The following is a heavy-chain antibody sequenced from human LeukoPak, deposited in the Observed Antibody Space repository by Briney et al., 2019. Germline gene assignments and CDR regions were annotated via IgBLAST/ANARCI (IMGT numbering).Heavy chain of an antibody. V-gene: IGHV3-30*18. CDR3: AKGCENRNPYYYDSSGCLDY. CDR2: ISYDGSNK. D-gene: IGHD3-22*01. CDR1: GFTFSSYG. J-gene: IGHJ4*02. Sequence: GGSLRLSCAASGFTFSSYGMHWVRQAPGKGLEWVAVISYDGSNKYYADSVKGRFTISRDNSKNTLYLQMNSLRAEDTAVHYCAKGCENRNPYYYDSSGCLDYWGQGTLVTVSS.